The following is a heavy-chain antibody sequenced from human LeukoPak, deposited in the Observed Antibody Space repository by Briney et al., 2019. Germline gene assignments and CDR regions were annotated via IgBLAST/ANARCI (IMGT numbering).Heavy chain of an antibody. J-gene: IGHJ5*02. CDR3: ARDGYSGLYNWFDP. V-gene: IGHV4-59*12. CDR2: IYYSGST. D-gene: IGHD1-26*01. CDR1: GGSISSYY. Sequence: PSETLSLTCTVSGGSISSYYWSWIRQPPGKGLEWIGYIYYSGSTNYNPSLKSRVTISMDTSKNHFSLKLNSVTAADTAVYYCARDGYSGLYNWFDPRGQGTLVTVSS.